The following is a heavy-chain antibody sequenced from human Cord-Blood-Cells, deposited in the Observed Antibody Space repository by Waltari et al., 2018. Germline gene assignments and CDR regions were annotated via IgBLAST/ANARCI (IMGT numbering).Heavy chain of an antibody. V-gene: IGHV3-30*18. CDR1: GFTFSSYG. CDR3: AKIIVTGIDYAFDI. Sequence: QVQLVESGGGVVQPGRSLRLSCAASGFTFSSYGMHWVRQAPGKGLEWVAVISYDGSNKYYADAVKVRFTISRDNSKNTLYLQMNSLRAEDTAVYYCAKIIVTGIDYAFDIWGQGTMVTVSS. CDR2: ISYDGSNK. J-gene: IGHJ3*02. D-gene: IGHD1-20*01.